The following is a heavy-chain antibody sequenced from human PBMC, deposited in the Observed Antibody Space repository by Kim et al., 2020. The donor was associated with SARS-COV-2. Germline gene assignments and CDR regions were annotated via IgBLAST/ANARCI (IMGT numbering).Heavy chain of an antibody. CDR3: AKQQSPLLFDI. V-gene: IGHV3-23*01. CDR1: GFTFTNYA. D-gene: IGHD6-13*01. J-gene: IGHJ3*02. Sequence: GGSLRLSCAASGFTFTNYAMSWVRQAPGKGLEWVSSISNGVFSTYYADSVKGRFTISRDDSQNTLYLQMNRLRAEDTAIYYCAKQQSPLLFDIWGPGTMVIVSS. CDR2: ISNGVFST.